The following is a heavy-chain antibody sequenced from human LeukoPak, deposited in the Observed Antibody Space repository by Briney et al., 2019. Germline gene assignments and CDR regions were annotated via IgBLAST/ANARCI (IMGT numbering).Heavy chain of an antibody. V-gene: IGHV4-59*01. CDR3: ASSIAARPDDYYYYYMDV. D-gene: IGHD6-6*01. J-gene: IGHJ6*03. Sequence: SETLSLTCTVSGGSISSYYWSWIRQPPGKGLEWIGYIYYSGSTNYNPSLKSRVTISVDTSKNQFSLKLSSVTAADTAVYYCASSIAARPDDYYYYYMDVWGKGATVTVSS. CDR2: IYYSGST. CDR1: GGSISSYY.